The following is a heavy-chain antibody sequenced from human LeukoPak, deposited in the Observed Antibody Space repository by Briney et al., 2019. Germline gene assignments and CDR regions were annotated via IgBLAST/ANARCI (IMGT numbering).Heavy chain of an antibody. D-gene: IGHD2-21*02. CDR2: IYSGGSA. V-gene: IGHV3-53*01. J-gene: IGHJ4*02. Sequence: PGGSLRLSCAASGPTVSSNYMSWVRQAPGKGLEWVSVIYSGGSAYYADSVKGRFTISRDNSKNTLYLQMNRLRVEDTAVYYCARGLPYGGDLFDYWGQGTQVTVSS. CDR3: ARGLPYGGDLFDY. CDR1: GPTVSSNY.